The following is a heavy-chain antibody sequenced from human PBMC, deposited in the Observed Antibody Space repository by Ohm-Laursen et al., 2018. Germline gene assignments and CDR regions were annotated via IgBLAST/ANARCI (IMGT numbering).Heavy chain of an antibody. J-gene: IGHJ3*02. CDR2: IKQDGSEK. CDR1: GFTFSSYW. Sequence: SLRLSCSASGFTFSSYWMSWVRQTPGKGLEWVANIKQDGSEKYYVDSVKGRFTISRDNAGNSVYLQMNSLRAEDTALYYCASIVVVTLDAFDIWGQGTMVTVSS. D-gene: IGHD3-22*01. CDR3: ASIVVVTLDAFDI. V-gene: IGHV3-7*01.